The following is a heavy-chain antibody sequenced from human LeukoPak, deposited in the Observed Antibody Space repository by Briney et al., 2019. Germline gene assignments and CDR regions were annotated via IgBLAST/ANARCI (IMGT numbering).Heavy chain of an antibody. V-gene: IGHV4-59*01. CDR2: IYYSGST. CDR1: GGSINSYY. J-gene: IGHJ4*02. CDR3: ARGIGYDFWSGYSRGVYFDY. D-gene: IGHD3-3*01. Sequence: SETLSLTCTVSGGSINSYYWSWIRQPPGKGLEWIGYIYYSGSTNYNPSLKSRVTISVDTSKNQFSLRLSSVTAADTAVYYCARGIGYDFWSGYSRGVYFDYWGQGTLVTVSS.